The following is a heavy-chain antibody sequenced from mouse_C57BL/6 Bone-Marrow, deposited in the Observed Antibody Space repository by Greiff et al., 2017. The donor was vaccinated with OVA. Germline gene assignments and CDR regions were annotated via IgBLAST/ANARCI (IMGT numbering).Heavy chain of an antibody. CDR2: IYPRSGNT. CDR3: ARWRDSNSFAY. V-gene: IGHV1-81*01. D-gene: IGHD2-5*01. J-gene: IGHJ3*01. Sequence: QVQLKQSGAELARPGASVKLSCKASGYTFTSYGISWVKQRTGQGLEWIGEIYPRSGNTYYNEKFKGKATLTADKSSSTAYMELRSLTSEDSAVYFCARWRDSNSFAYGGQGTLVTVSA. CDR1: GYTFTSYG.